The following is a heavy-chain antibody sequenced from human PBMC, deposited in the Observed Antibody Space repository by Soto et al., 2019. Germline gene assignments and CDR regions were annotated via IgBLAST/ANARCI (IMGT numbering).Heavy chain of an antibody. Sequence: GGSLRLSCAASGFTFSDSYMSWIRQAPGKGLEWTSYITFSGNTVYYADSLKGRFTISRDNAKNSLYLQMNRLRAEDTAVYYCARVSWREKYGMDVWGQGTTVTVSS. CDR1: GFTFSDSY. J-gene: IGHJ6*02. CDR2: ITFSGNTV. V-gene: IGHV3-11*01. CDR3: ARVSWREKYGMDV.